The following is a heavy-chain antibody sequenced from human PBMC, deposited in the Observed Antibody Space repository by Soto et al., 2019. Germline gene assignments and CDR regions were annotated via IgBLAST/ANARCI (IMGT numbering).Heavy chain of an antibody. CDR1: GFTFSSYG. Sequence: PGESLKISCAASGFTFSSYGMHWVRQAPGKGLEWVAVISYDGSNKYYADSVKGRFTISRDNSKNTLYLQMNSLRAEDTAVYYCAKDQGRGGYSYGYFSPYFDYWGQGTLVTVSS. CDR3: AKDQGRGGYSYGYFSPYFDY. J-gene: IGHJ4*02. CDR2: ISYDGSNK. D-gene: IGHD5-18*01. V-gene: IGHV3-30*18.